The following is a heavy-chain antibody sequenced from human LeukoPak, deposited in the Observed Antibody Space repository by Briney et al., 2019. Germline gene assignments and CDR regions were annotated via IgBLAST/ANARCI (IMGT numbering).Heavy chain of an antibody. CDR1: GFTFSDYA. V-gene: IGHV3-64*02. J-gene: IGHJ4*02. CDR2: ISYNGNGK. D-gene: IGHD5-18*01. CDR3: AQGHSHTAMYF. Sequence: GGSLRLSCAASGFTFSDYAMHWVRQAPGKELKYVSAISYNGNGKHYADSVKGRFTISRDNSQSTLNLQMDNLRAEDTAVYYCAQGHSHTAMYFWGQGTLVTVSS.